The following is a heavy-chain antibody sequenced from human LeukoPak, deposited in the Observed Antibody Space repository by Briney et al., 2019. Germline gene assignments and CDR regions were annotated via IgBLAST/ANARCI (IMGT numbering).Heavy chain of an antibody. CDR1: GGSISSGDYY. Sequence: PSQTLSLTCTVSGGSISSGDYYWSWIRQPPGKGLEWIGYIYHSGSTNYSPSLKSRVTMSVDTSKNQFSLKLSSVTAADTAVYYCAVHYDSSGAFDIWGQGTMVTVSS. D-gene: IGHD3-22*01. V-gene: IGHV4-30-4*01. CDR3: AVHYDSSGAFDI. J-gene: IGHJ3*02. CDR2: IYHSGST.